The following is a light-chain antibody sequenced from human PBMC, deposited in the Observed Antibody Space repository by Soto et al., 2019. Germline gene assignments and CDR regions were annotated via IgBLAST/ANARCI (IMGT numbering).Light chain of an antibody. CDR2: DAT. Sequence: EIVLTQSPGTLSLSPGESATLSCWASESFSNTYVAWYQQKPGQAPRLLIYDATTRASDIPDRFSGSGSGTDFTLTITRLEPEDFAVYYCQHYVPSRRTFGQGTRVEIK. CDR1: ESFSNTY. V-gene: IGKV3-20*01. J-gene: IGKJ1*01. CDR3: QHYVPSRRT.